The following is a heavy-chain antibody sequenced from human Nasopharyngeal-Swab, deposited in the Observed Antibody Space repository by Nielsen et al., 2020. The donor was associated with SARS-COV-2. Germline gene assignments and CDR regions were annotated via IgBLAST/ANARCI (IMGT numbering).Heavy chain of an antibody. J-gene: IGHJ6*02. CDR2: ISYDGSNK. CDR3: ARDGLDYDFWSAYFMDV. Sequence: GGSLRLSCAASGFSFSSYALHWVRKAPGKGLEWVAVISYDGSNKYYADSVKGRFTISRDNSKNTLYLQMNSLRAEDTAVYYCARDGLDYDFWSAYFMDVWGQGTTVTVSS. V-gene: IGHV3-30*04. D-gene: IGHD3-3*01. CDR1: GFSFSSYA.